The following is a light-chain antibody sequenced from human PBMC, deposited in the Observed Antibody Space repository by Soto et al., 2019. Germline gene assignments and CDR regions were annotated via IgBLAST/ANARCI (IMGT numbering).Light chain of an antibody. CDR2: DTN. V-gene: IGLV1-51*01. J-gene: IGLJ2*01. CDR3: AVWDISLSGVL. CDR1: SSNIGNNY. Sequence: QSVLTQPPSVSAAPGQKVTISCSGSSSNIGNNYVSWYQQFPGTVPKLLVSDTNDRPSGIPDRFSASRSGTSATLGITGLQTGDEADYYCAVWDISLSGVLFVGGTKLTVL.